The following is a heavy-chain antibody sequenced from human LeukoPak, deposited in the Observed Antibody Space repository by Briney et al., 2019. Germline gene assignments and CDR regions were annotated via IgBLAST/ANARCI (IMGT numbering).Heavy chain of an antibody. V-gene: IGHV1-69*13. J-gene: IGHJ3*02. CDR2: IIPSFEPP. CDR3: ARDTTYYYGSGTYSNDAFDI. Sequence: SVKVSCKTSGGTFSSYAISWVRQAPVQGLEWMGGIIPSFEPPNYAQQFQGRVTGTADESTSTDYMELSSLRPEDTAVYYCARDTTYYYGSGTYSNDAFDIWGQGTMVTVSS. CDR1: GGTFSSYA. D-gene: IGHD3-10*01.